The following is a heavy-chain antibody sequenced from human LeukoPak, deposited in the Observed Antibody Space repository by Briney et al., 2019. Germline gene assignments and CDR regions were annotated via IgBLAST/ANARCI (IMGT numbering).Heavy chain of an antibody. CDR1: GFTFSSYA. Sequence: GGSLRLSCAASGFTFSSYAMSWVRQAPGKGLEWVSAISGSGGSTYYADSVKGRFTISRDNSKNTLYLQMNSLRAEDTAVYYCAKDRKYCXSTSCXYYFXXWGQGTLVTVSS. D-gene: IGHD2-2*01. J-gene: IGHJ4*02. CDR3: AKDRKYCXSTSCXYYFXX. V-gene: IGHV3-23*01. CDR2: ISGSGGST.